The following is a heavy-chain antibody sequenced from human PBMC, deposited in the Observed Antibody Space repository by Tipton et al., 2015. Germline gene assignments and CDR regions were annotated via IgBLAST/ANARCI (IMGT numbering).Heavy chain of an antibody. J-gene: IGHJ5*02. CDR1: GFTFRNYG. Sequence: RSLRLSCAASGFTFRNYGMHWVRQAPGKGLEWVALISHDGSNEFYAASVKGRFSISRDNSKNTLYLQMNSLRAEDTAVYHCARDGLPLLRFLDRGWFDPWGQGTLVTVSS. D-gene: IGHD3-3*01. CDR3: ARDGLPLLRFLDRGWFDP. CDR2: ISHDGSNE. V-gene: IGHV3-30*03.